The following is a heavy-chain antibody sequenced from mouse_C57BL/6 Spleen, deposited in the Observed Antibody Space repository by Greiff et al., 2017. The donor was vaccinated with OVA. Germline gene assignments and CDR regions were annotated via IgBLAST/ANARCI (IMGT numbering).Heavy chain of an antibody. J-gene: IGHJ1*03. CDR1: GYTFTSYW. V-gene: IGHV1-64*01. D-gene: IGHD2-12*01. Sequence: VQLQQPGAELVKPGASVKLSCKASGYTFTSYWMHWVKQRPGQGLEWIGMIHPNSGSTNYNEKFQSKATLTVDKSSSTAYMQLDSLTSEDSAVYYCARSPILAIRCRYFDVWGTGTTLTVSS. CDR3: ARSPILAIRCRYFDV. CDR2: IHPNSGST.